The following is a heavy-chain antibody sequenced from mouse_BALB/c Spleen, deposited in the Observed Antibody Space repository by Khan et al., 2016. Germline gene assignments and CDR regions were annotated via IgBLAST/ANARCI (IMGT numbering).Heavy chain of an antibody. CDR3: ARSSTVEPSWFAY. Sequence: EVELVESGGGFVQPGGSLRLSCATSGFTFTDYYMSWVRQPPGKALEWMGFIRPKAIDYTIEYSPSVTGRFTISRDNSQSILYRQVNTLRTEDSATYYCARSSTVEPSWFAYWGQGTLVTVSA. CDR1: GFTFTDYY. V-gene: IGHV7-3*02. D-gene: IGHD1-1*01. J-gene: IGHJ3*01. CDR2: IRPKAIDYTI.